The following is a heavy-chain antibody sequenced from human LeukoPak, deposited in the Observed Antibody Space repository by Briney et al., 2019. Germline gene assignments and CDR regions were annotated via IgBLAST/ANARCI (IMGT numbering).Heavy chain of an antibody. V-gene: IGHV3-53*01. CDR2: IYSDGST. J-gene: IGHJ4*02. CDR1: GFTFSTNY. CDR3: ARSGRYCSGGSCYQEASLDY. Sequence: GGSLRLSCAASGFTFSTNYMSWVRQAPGKGLEWVSIIYSDGSTYYSDSVKGRFTLSRDNSKNTMYLQMNSLRAEDTAVYYCARSGRYCSGGSCYQEASLDYWGQGTLVTVSS. D-gene: IGHD2-15*01.